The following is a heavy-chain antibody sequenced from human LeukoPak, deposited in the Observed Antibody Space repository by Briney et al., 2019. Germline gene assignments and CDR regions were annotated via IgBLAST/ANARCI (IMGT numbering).Heavy chain of an antibody. V-gene: IGHV4-4*07. J-gene: IGHJ5*02. CDR2: IYTSGST. CDR1: GGSISSYY. D-gene: IGHD2-2*01. CDR3: ARALPAARRGWFDP. Sequence: SETLSLTCTVSGGSISSYYWSWIRQPAGKGLEWIGRIYTSGSTNYNPSLESRVTMSVDTSKNQFSLKLSSVTAADTAVYYCARALPAARRGWFDPWGQGTLVTVSS.